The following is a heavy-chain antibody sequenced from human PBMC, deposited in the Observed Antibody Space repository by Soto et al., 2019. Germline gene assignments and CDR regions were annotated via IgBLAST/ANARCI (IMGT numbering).Heavy chain of an antibody. CDR2: ISSRSSTI. J-gene: IGHJ4*02. CDR3: ARDKAVCSSTTCYYGPFDY. V-gene: IGHV3-48*02. D-gene: IGHD2-2*01. Sequence: GGSLRLSCAASGFTFNNYNMNWVRQAPGKGLEWVAYISSRSSTIFYADSVKGRFTISRDNAKNSLYLQMTSLRDEDTAMYYCARDKAVCSSTTCYYGPFDYWGQGTLVTVSS. CDR1: GFTFNNYN.